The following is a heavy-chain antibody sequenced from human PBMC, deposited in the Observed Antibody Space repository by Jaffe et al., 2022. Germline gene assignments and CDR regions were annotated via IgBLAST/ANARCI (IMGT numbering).Heavy chain of an antibody. D-gene: IGHD1-7*01. J-gene: IGHJ5*02. CDR3: ARHLRYNWNYPNLGASNWFDP. V-gene: IGHV4-39*01. Sequence: QLQLQESGPGLVKPSETLSLTCTVSGGSISSSSYYWGWIRQPPGKGLEWIGSIYYSGSTYYNPSLKSRVTISVDTSKNQFSLKLSSVTAADTAVYYCARHLRYNWNYPNLGASNWFDPWGQGTLVTVSS. CDR2: IYYSGST. CDR1: GGSISSSSYY.